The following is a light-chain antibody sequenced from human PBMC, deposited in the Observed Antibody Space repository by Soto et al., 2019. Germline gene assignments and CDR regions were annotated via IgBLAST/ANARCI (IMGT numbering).Light chain of an antibody. CDR1: QDINKN. CDR3: QQYESLPLT. V-gene: IGKV1-33*01. J-gene: IGKJ5*01. Sequence: IHMTLSPSSLSASVGYRVTITCQASQDINKNLIWYQQKPGKAPKILIYDASDLETGVPSRFSGSCSGTGFNFTISSLQTEDFATYYGQQYESLPLTFGQGTRLEIK. CDR2: DAS.